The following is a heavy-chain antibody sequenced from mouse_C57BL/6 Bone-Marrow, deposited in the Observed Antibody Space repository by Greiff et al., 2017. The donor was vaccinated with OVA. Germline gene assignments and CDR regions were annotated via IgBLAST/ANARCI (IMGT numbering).Heavy chain of an antibody. CDR1: GYTFTSYW. D-gene: IGHD2-13*01. CDR3: ARRRDYSDYFDY. CDR2: IDPSDSYT. J-gene: IGHJ2*01. Sequence: QVQLQQPGAELVMPGASVKLSCKASGYTFTSYWMHWVKQRPGQGLEWIGEIDPSDSYTNYNQKFKGKSTLTVDKSSSTAYMQLSSLTSEDSAVYYGARRRDYSDYFDYWGQGTTLTVSS. V-gene: IGHV1-69*01.